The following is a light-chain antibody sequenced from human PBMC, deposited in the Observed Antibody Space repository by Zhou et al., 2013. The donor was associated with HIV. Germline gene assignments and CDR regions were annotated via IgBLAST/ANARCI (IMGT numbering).Light chain of an antibody. V-gene: IGKV1-33*01. CDR1: QNIHRY. CDR2: GTS. J-gene: IGKJ3*01. Sequence: DIQLTQSPSSLSASVGDRVTITCRASQNIHRYLNWYQQKPGKAPHLLIHGTSLLQNGVPSRFSGSGSGTDFTFTISSLQPEDIATYYCQQYDNLPPFTFGPGTKVDIK. CDR3: QQYDNLPPFT.